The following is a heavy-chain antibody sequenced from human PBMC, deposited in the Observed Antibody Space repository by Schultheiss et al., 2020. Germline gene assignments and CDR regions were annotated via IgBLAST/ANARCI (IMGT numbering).Heavy chain of an antibody. CDR1: GFTVSSNY. D-gene: IGHD3-16*01. J-gene: IGHJ6*04. CDR3: ARGGEMDYYYGMDV. Sequence: GGSLRLSCAASGFTVSSNYMSWIRQAPGKGLEWVAVISYDGSNKYYADSVKGRFTISRDNAKNSLYLQMNSLRAEDTAVYYCARGGEMDYYYGMDVWGKGTTVTVSS. CDR2: ISYDGSNK. V-gene: IGHV3-30*03.